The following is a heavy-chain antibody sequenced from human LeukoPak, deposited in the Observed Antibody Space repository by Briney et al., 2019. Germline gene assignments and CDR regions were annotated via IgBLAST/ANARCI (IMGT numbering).Heavy chain of an antibody. D-gene: IGHD2-8*01. J-gene: IGHJ4*02. CDR3: ARGLPLGYCTYGVCYPPKHFDF. Sequence: EASVKVSCKASGYTFTGYYMHWVRQAPGQGLEWMGWINPNSGGTNYAQKFQGRVTMTRDTSISTAYMELSRLTSDDTAVYFCARGLPLGYCTYGVCYPPKHFDFWGQGTLVTVSS. V-gene: IGHV1-2*02. CDR1: GYTFTGYY. CDR2: INPNSGGT.